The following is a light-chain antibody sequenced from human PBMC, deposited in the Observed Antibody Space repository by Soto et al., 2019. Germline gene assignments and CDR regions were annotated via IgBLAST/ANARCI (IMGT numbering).Light chain of an antibody. J-gene: IGLJ2*01. Sequence: QSVLTQPASVSGSPGQSITISCTGTSRDVGGYNYVSWYQQHPGKAPKLIIYEVSNRPSGVSNRFSGSKSGNTASLTIYGLQSEDEADYFCTSYRNSNTHVIFGGGTKLTAL. CDR3: TSYRNSNTHVI. V-gene: IGLV2-14*01. CDR1: SRDVGGYNY. CDR2: EVS.